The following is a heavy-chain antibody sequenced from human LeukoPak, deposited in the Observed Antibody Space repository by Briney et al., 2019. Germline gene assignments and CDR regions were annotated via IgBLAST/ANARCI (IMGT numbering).Heavy chain of an antibody. J-gene: IGHJ2*01. CDR1: GGSVSSGSYY. CDR2: SYYSGST. D-gene: IGHD3-10*01. CDR3: ARWLSYGSWYFDL. V-gene: IGHV4-61*01. Sequence: SETLSLTCTVSGGSVSSGSYYWSWIRQPPGKGLEWIGYSYYSGSTNYNPSLKSRVTISVDTSKNQFSLKLSSVTAADTAIYYCARWLSYGSWYFDLWGRGTLVTVSS.